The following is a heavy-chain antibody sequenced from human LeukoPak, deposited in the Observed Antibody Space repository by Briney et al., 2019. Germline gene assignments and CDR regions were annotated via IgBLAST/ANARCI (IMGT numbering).Heavy chain of an antibody. CDR2: ISYDGSNK. CDR3: AKGRYFDWIGAFDI. J-gene: IGHJ3*02. CDR1: GFTFSSYG. V-gene: IGHV3-30*18. Sequence: LPGGSLRLSCAASGFTFSSYGMHWVRQAPGKGLEWVAVISYDGSNKYYADSVKGRFTISRDNSKNTLYLQMNSLRAEDTAVYYCAKGRYFDWIGAFDIWGQGTMVTVSS. D-gene: IGHD3-9*01.